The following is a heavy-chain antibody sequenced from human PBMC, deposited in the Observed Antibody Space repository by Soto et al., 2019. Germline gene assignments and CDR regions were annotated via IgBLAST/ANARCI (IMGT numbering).Heavy chain of an antibody. CDR2: IYKSTTT. D-gene: IGHD2-15*01. CDR1: GDSISTVDYF. V-gene: IGHV4-30-4*01. J-gene: IGHJ5*01. CDR3: ARGRYCLTGRCSTNWFDX. Sequence: PSETLSLTCSVSGDSISTVDYFWAWIRQPPGQALEYIGYIYKSTTTYYNPSFESRVAISLDTSKSQFSLNVTSVTAADTAVYFCARGRYCLTGRCSTNWFDXWGQGTLVTVSX.